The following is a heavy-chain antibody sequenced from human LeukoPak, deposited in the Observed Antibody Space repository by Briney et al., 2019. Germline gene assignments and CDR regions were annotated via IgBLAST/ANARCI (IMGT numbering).Heavy chain of an antibody. CDR3: AREGIGYSSSWYYFDY. Sequence: SETLSFTCAVYGGSFSGYYWSWIRQPPGKGLEWIGEINHSGSTNYNPSLKSRVTISVDTSKNQFSLKLSSVTAADTAVYYCAREGIGYSSSWYYFDYWGQGTLVTVSS. V-gene: IGHV4-34*01. D-gene: IGHD6-13*01. CDR1: GGSFSGYY. J-gene: IGHJ4*02. CDR2: INHSGST.